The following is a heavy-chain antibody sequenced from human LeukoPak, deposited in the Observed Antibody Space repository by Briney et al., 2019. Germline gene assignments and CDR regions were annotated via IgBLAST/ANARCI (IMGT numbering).Heavy chain of an antibody. CDR2: ISAYNGNT. J-gene: IGHJ4*02. V-gene: IGHV1-18*01. Sequence: ASVKVSCTASGYTFTSYGISWVRQAPGQGLEWMGWISAYNGNTNYAQKLQGRVTMTTDTSTSTAYMELRSLRSDDTAVYYCARDGGNLLWFGELLPYPHYWGQGTLVTVSS. CDR3: ARDGGNLLWFGELLPYPHY. CDR1: GYTFTSYG. D-gene: IGHD3-10*01.